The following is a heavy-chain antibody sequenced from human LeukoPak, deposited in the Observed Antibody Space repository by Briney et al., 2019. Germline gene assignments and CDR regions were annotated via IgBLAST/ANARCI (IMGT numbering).Heavy chain of an antibody. V-gene: IGHV1-18*01. CDR1: GYTFNTYG. Sequence: EAPVKVSCKASGYTFNTYGISWVRQAPGQGLEWMGWIGTENAYTIYAEKFQGRVTLTTDTSTTTVHMELRSLRSDDTAVYYCARDRERGFDYWGQGSLVTVSS. D-gene: IGHD5-24*01. CDR2: IGTENAYT. CDR3: ARDRERGFDY. J-gene: IGHJ4*02.